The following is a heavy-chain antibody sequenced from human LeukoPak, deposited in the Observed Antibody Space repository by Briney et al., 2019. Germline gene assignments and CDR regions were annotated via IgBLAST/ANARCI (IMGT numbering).Heavy chain of an antibody. J-gene: IGHJ6*03. CDR1: GGSISRYY. CDR3: ARVGALVGYYYYMDV. CDR2: IYYSGST. Sequence: SETLSLTCTVSGGSISRYYWSWVRQPPGKGLGWIGYIYYSGSTNYNPSLKSRVTISVDTSKNQFSLKLSSVTAADTAVYYCARVGALVGYYYYMDVWGKGTTVTVSS. D-gene: IGHD1-26*01. V-gene: IGHV4-59*01.